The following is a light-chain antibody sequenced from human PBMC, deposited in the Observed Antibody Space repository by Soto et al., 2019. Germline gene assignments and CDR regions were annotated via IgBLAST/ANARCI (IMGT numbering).Light chain of an antibody. CDR2: KAS. Sequence: DIQMPQSPSTLSGSVGDRVTITCRASQTISSWLAWYQQKPGKAPKLLIYKASTLKSGVPSRFSSSGSGTEFTLTISSLQPDDFATYYCQHYNSYSEAFGQGTKVDIK. V-gene: IGKV1-5*03. J-gene: IGKJ1*01. CDR1: QTISSW. CDR3: QHYNSYSEA.